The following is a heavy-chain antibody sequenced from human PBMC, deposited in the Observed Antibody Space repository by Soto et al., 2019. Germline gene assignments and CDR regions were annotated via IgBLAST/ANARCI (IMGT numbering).Heavy chain of an antibody. CDR1: GDSISGGASF. D-gene: IGHD2-2*01. Sequence: SETLSLTCTVSGDSISGGASFWSWIRQPPGQGLEWIANVYYSGSSYYNPSLKSRLTISVDTTKKQFSLQLKSMTAADTAVYYCAKLSCTSSTCYFPGWFDPWGQGTLVTVSS. V-gene: IGHV4-31*03. J-gene: IGHJ5*02. CDR3: AKLSCTSSTCYFPGWFDP. CDR2: VYYSGSS.